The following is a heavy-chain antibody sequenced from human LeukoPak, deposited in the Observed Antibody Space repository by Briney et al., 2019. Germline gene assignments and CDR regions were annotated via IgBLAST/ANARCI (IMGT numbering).Heavy chain of an antibody. D-gene: IGHD3-10*01. J-gene: IGHJ5*02. CDR1: GDSIISGYY. Sequence: SETLSLTCTVSGDSIISGYYWGWIRQPPGKGLEWIASVYHSGSTYYNPSLKSRVTVAVDASKNQFSLQLTSVTAADTAEYYCARLGHCNRVRCYGWFDPWGQGILVTVPS. CDR3: ARLGHCNRVRCYGWFDP. CDR2: VYHSGST. V-gene: IGHV4-38-2*02.